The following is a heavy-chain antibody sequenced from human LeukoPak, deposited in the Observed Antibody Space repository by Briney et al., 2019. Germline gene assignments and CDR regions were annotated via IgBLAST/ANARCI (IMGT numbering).Heavy chain of an antibody. CDR3: ARVQSGGGLAAAGPFDY. Sequence: GGSLRLSCAASGFTFSSYNMNWVRQAPGKGLEWISYISSSTGTMYYADSVEGRFTISRDNAKNSLYLQMNSLRVEDTALYYCARVQSGGGLAAAGPFDYWGQGTLVTVSS. V-gene: IGHV3-48*04. CDR1: GFTFSSYN. J-gene: IGHJ4*02. D-gene: IGHD6-13*01. CDR2: ISSSTGTM.